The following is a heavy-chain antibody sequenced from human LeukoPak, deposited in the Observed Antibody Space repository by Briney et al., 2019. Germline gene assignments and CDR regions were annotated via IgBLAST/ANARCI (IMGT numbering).Heavy chain of an antibody. Sequence: GGSLRLSCAASGFTFSTYWMHWVRQAPGKGLVWVSRVNGDGSSTNYADSVKGRFTISRDNAKNTLYLQMNSLRAEDTAVYYCARDGIAAVDFDYWGQGILVTVSS. CDR2: VNGDGSST. D-gene: IGHD6-13*01. CDR1: GFTFSTYW. J-gene: IGHJ4*02. CDR3: ARDGIAAVDFDY. V-gene: IGHV3-74*01.